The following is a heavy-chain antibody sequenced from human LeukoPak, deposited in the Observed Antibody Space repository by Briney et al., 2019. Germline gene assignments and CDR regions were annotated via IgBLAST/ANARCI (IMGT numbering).Heavy chain of an antibody. D-gene: IGHD3-22*01. Sequence: ASVKVSCKASGGTFSSYAISWVRQAPGQGLEWMGGIIPIFGTANYAQKFQGRVTITTDESTSTAYMELSSLRSEDTAVYYCAVGPTYYYDSSGYYRAFDIWGKGTMVTVSS. V-gene: IGHV1-69*05. J-gene: IGHJ3*02. CDR1: GGTFSSYA. CDR2: IIPIFGTA. CDR3: AVGPTYYYDSSGYYRAFDI.